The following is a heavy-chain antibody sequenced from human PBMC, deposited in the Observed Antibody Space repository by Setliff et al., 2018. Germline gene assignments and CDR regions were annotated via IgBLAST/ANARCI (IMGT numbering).Heavy chain of an antibody. CDR2: MNPNSGNT. V-gene: IGHV1-8*03. CDR1: GYTFTNYD. CDR3: ARGWGVITIFGMDYYMDV. Sequence: GASVKVSCKASGYTFTNYDINWVRQATGQGLEWMGWMNPNSGNTGYAQKFQGRVTIIADKSTSTAYMELSSLRSEDTAVYYCARGWGVITIFGMDYYMDVWGKGTTVTVSS. D-gene: IGHD3-3*01. J-gene: IGHJ6*03.